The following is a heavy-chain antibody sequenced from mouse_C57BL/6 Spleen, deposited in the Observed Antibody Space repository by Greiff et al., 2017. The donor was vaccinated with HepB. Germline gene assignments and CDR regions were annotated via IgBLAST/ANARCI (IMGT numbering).Heavy chain of an antibody. CDR2: INYDGSST. D-gene: IGHD2-2*01. CDR3: AREGYEDYAMDY. Sequence: EVKLMESEGGLVQPGSSMKLSCTASGFTFSDYYMAWVRQVPEKGLEWVANINYDGSSTYYLDSLKSRFIISRDNAKNILYLQMSSLKSEDTATYYCAREGYEDYAMDYWGQGTSVTVSS. CDR1: GFTFSDYY. J-gene: IGHJ4*01. V-gene: IGHV5-16*01.